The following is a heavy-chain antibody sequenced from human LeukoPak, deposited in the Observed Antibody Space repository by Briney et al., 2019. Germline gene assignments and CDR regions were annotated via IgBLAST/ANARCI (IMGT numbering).Heavy chain of an antibody. CDR3: ARFVCSTSCYLSPLYYYYMDV. CDR1: GGSISNSNHY. Sequence: SETLSLTCSVSGGSISNSNHYWGWIRQPPGKGLEWIGNMYYSGSTYYNASLKSRVTISVDTSKNQFSLKLSSVTAADTAVYFCARFVCSTSCYLSPLYYYYMDVWGRGATVTVSS. D-gene: IGHD2-2*01. V-gene: IGHV4-39*01. CDR2: MYYSGST. J-gene: IGHJ6*03.